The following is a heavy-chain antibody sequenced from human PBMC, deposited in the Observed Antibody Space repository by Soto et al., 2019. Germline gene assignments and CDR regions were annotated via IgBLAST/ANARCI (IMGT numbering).Heavy chain of an antibody. CDR3: ARVPDY. J-gene: IGHJ4*02. V-gene: IGHV4-30-2*01. CDR2: MYHSGST. Sequence: SETLSLTCDVSGGSISSGGYFWSWIRQPPGKGLELIGYMYHSGSTYYNPSLKSRVTISIDRSKNQFSLKLSSVTAADTAVYYCARVPDYWGQGILVTVSS. D-gene: IGHD2-2*01. CDR1: GGSISSGGYF.